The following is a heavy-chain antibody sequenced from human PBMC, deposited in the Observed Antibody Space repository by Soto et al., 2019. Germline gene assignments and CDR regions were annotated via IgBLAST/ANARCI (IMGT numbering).Heavy chain of an antibody. CDR2: IYYSGST. V-gene: IGHV4-39*01. CDR1: GGSISSSSYY. D-gene: IGHD3-10*01. Sequence: QLQLQESGPGLVKPSETLSLTCTVSGGSISSSSYYWGWIRQPPGKGLEWIGSIYYSGSTYYNPSLKSRVTISVDTSKNQFSLKLSSVTAADTAVYYCARQVREEWFGELLFRGLYMDVWGKGTTVTVSS. J-gene: IGHJ6*03. CDR3: ARQVREEWFGELLFRGLYMDV.